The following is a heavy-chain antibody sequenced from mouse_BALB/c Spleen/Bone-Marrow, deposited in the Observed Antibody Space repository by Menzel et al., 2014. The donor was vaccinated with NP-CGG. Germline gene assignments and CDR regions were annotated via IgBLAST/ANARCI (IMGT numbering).Heavy chain of an antibody. V-gene: IGHV5-6-3*01. J-gene: IGHJ2*01. CDR2: INGNGGST. CDR1: GFTFSNYG. CDR3: VRGNYGNYVDYFDF. D-gene: IGHD2-1*01. Sequence: EVMLVESGGGLVQPGGPLKLSCAASGFTFSNYGMSWVRQTPDRRLELVATINGNGGSTYYPDSVKGRFTISSDTAKNTLYLQMSSLKSEETAMYYCVRGNYGNYVDYFDFWGQGTTLTVSS.